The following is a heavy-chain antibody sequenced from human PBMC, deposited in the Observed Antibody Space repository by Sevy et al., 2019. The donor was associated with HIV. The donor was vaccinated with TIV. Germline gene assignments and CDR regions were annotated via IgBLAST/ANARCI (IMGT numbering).Heavy chain of an antibody. J-gene: IGHJ1*01. Sequence: GGSLRLSCAASGFTFFAYTMHWVRQAPGKGLEWVALISYDINNKYYADSVKGRFTISRDNSKNTLYLQMNSLRPEDTAVYFCALERLSSDVAEYFQNWGQGTLVTVSS. CDR3: ALERLSSDVAEYFQN. CDR2: ISYDINNK. V-gene: IGHV3-30-3*01. CDR1: GFTFFAYT. D-gene: IGHD1-1*01.